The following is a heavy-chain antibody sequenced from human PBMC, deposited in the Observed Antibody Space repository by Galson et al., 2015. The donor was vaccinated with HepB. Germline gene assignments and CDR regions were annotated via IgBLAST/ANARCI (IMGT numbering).Heavy chain of an antibody. J-gene: IGHJ4*02. CDR1: GASIRSKY. CDR2: IYYHGTT. D-gene: IGHD6-13*01. Sequence: TLSLTCSVSGASIRSKYWTWIRQPPGKGLEWIGYIYYHGTTDYDPSLKNRVTISIDTSKNQFSLNLNSVTPADTAVYSCARAAAGAGHFDYWGQGALVTVPS. CDR3: ARAAAGAGHFDY. V-gene: IGHV4-59*01.